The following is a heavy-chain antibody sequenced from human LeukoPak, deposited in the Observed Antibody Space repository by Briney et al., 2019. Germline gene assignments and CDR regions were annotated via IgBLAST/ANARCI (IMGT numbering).Heavy chain of an antibody. CDR2: ISGDGSRT. D-gene: IGHD2-2*01. Sequence: PGGSLRLSCAASGFTFSSYWMHWVRQGPGKGLVWVSCISGDGSRTSYAGSVKGRFTISRDNAKNTLYLQMNSLRDEDTAVYYCARGRYCSSTSCYSNLGDYWGQGTLVTVSS. J-gene: IGHJ4*02. CDR3: ARGRYCSSTSCYSNLGDY. V-gene: IGHV3-74*01. CDR1: GFTFSSYW.